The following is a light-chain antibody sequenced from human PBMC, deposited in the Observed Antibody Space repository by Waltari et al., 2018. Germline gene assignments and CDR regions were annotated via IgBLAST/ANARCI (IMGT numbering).Light chain of an antibody. CDR2: AAS. J-gene: IGKJ4*01. V-gene: IGKV1D-12*01. Sequence: DIQMTQSPSSVSASVGDRINITCRASQDIGNWLAWYQQKPGTAPKLLIYAASRLQRGVPARFSGSGCGTDFTLTIVSLQPEDFATYFCQQANTFPPGVTFGGGTKVEI. CDR1: QDIGNW. CDR3: QQANTFPPGVT.